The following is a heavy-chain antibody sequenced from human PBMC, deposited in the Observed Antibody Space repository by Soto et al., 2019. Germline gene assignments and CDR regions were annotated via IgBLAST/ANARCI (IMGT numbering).Heavy chain of an antibody. CDR3: AKGPKPYSSGWYNWFDP. CDR1: GFTFSSYG. D-gene: IGHD6-19*01. CDR2: ISYDGSNK. J-gene: IGHJ5*02. Sequence: QVQLVESGGGVVQPGRPLRLSCAASGFTFSSYGMHWVRQAPGKGLEWVAVISYDGSNKYYADSVKGRFTISRDNSKNTLYLQMNSLRAEDTAVYYCAKGPKPYSSGWYNWFDPWGQGTLVTVSS. V-gene: IGHV3-30*18.